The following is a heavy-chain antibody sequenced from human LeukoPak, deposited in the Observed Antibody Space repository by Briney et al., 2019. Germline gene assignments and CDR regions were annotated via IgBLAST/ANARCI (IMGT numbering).Heavy chain of an antibody. CDR1: GYTFTSYY. J-gene: IGHJ3*02. CDR3: ARDGKYSSGWITAFDI. CDR2: INPSGGST. D-gene: IGHD6-19*01. Sequence: EASVKVSCKASGYTFTSYYMHWMRQAPGQGLEWMGIINPSGGSTSYAQKFQGRVTMTRDTSTSTVYMELSSLRSEDTAVYYCARDGKYSSGWITAFDIWGQGTMVTVSS. V-gene: IGHV1-46*01.